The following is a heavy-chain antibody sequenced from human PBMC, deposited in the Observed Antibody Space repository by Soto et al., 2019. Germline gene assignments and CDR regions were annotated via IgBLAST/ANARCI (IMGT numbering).Heavy chain of an antibody. J-gene: IGHJ4*02. Sequence: ASVKVSCKASGYSYTSYAIHWVRQAPGQRLEWMGWINPVNGNTKYSQKLQGRVTITRDTSASTAYMELSSLRSEDTAVYYCAPCSSTSCYGVPYFDCWGQGTLVTVFS. V-gene: IGHV1-3*01. CDR1: GYSYTSYA. D-gene: IGHD2-2*01. CDR2: INPVNGNT. CDR3: APCSSTSCYGVPYFDC.